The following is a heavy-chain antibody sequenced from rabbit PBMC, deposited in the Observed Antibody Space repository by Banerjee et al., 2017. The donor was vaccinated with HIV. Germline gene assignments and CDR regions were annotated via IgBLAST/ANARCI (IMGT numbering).Heavy chain of an antibody. CDR1: GFTLSSYW. CDR3: ARGLGDGGAGLNL. D-gene: IGHD2-1*01. J-gene: IGHJ4*01. V-gene: IGHV1S39*01. CDR2: IWTAGDSA. Sequence: QEQLVESGGGLVQPEGSLTLSCKVSGFTLSSYWMCWVRQAPGKGLEWIGCIWTAGDSAYYANWVNGRFTISRTTTTVTLEMTSLTAADTATYFCARGLGDGGAGLNLWGPGTLVTVS.